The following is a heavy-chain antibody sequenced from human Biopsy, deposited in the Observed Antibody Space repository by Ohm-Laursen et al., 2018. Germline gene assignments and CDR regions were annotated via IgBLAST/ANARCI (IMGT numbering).Heavy chain of an antibody. Sequence: SLRLSCSASGFPFSDYYMRWIRQAPGKGLEWVSYISSGGTTIYYADSVKGRFTISRDNAKNSLYLQMNSLRADDTAVYYCARDTRWSPYHMDVWGQGTKVTVSS. V-gene: IGHV3-11*01. CDR2: ISSGGTTI. CDR1: GFPFSDYY. J-gene: IGHJ6*02. CDR3: ARDTRWSPYHMDV. D-gene: IGHD4-23*01.